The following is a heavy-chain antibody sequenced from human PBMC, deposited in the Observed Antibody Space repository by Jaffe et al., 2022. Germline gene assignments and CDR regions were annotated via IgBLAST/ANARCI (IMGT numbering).Heavy chain of an antibody. Sequence: QITLKESGPTLVKPTQTLTLTCTSSGFSVSTTGVGVGWIRQPPGKAPEWLAIIYWNDDKRYSPSLKSRLTITKDTSKNQVVLTMTNMDPVDTATYYCARRHIDNNGWYVDAFNVWGQGTMITVSS. D-gene: IGHD6-19*01. CDR3: ARRHIDNNGWYVDAFNV. J-gene: IGHJ3*01. V-gene: IGHV2-5*01. CDR2: IYWNDDK. CDR1: GFSVSTTGVG.